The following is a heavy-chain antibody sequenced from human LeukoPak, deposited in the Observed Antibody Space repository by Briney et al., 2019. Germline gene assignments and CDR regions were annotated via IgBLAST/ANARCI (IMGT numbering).Heavy chain of an antibody. CDR3: ARDGVLRYFDHYYYYMDV. CDR2: ISTSGSST. J-gene: IGHJ6*03. Sequence: GGSLRLSCAASGFTFSDYYMSWIRQAPGKGLEWVSYISTSGSSTYYADSVKGRFTISRDNAKNSLYLEMNSLRAEDTALYYCARDGVLRYFDHYYYYMDVWGKGATVTISS. D-gene: IGHD3-9*01. CDR1: GFTFSDYY. V-gene: IGHV3-11*01.